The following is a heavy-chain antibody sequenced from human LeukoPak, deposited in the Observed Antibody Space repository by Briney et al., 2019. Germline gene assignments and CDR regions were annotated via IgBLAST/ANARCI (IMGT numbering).Heavy chain of an antibody. D-gene: IGHD2-15*01. CDR3: ARDWVWQLPYYYYYMDV. CDR2: ISGSGGST. J-gene: IGHJ6*03. V-gene: IGHV3-23*01. Sequence: GGSLRLSCAVSGFTFDDYTMNWVRQAPGKGLEWVSTISGSGGSTYYADSVKGRFTISRDNSKITLYLQMSSLRAEDTAVYYCARDWVWQLPYYYYYMDVWGKGTTVTVSS. CDR1: GFTFDDYT.